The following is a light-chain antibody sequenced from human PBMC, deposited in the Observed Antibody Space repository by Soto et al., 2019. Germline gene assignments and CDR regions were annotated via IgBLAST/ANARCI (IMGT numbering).Light chain of an antibody. J-gene: IGKJ5*01. CDR3: QQYNSYSYT. CDR1: QSISSW. V-gene: IGKV1-5*03. CDR2: KAS. Sequence: VGDRVTITCRASQSISSWLAWYQQKPGKAPKLLIYKASSLESGVPSRFSGSGSGTEFTLTISSLQPDDFATYYCQQYNSYSYTFGQGTRLEIK.